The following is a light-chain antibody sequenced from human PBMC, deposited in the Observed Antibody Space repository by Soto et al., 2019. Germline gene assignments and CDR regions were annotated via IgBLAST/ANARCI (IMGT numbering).Light chain of an antibody. J-gene: IGKJ4*01. Sequence: DIVLTQSPATLSVSPWERAALYCLAGQGVTTNFAWYQQKSGQSPRLLIYDVSIRATGVPARFSGTGSGTEFNLTISSLQSEDFAVYYCQQYNNWPRAPFGGGTKVDIK. CDR2: DVS. V-gene: IGKV3-15*01. CDR1: QGVTTN. CDR3: QQYNNWPRAP.